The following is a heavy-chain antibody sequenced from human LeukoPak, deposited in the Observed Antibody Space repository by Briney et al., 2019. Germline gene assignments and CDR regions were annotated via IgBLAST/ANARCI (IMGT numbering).Heavy chain of an antibody. CDR2: IHHSGST. J-gene: IGHJ4*02. Sequence: SETLSLTCAVYGGSLSGYYWSWIRQHPGKGLEWIGEIHHSGSTNYNAPLKSRVTISVDTSKNQFSLKLSSVTAADTAVYYCARSGRYFETQWGQGTLVTVSS. D-gene: IGHD3-9*01. CDR3: ARSGRYFETQ. CDR1: GGSLSGYY. V-gene: IGHV4-34*01.